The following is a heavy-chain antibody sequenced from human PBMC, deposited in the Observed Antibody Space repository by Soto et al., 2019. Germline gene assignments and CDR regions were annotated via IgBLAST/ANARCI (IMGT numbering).Heavy chain of an antibody. Sequence: QVQLVQSGAEVKKPGASVKVSCKASGYTFTSYYMHWVRQAPGQGLEWMGIVTPTGDYTAHAQKFQGTVTMTTDTSATTVNMELSSLTSEDTAVYYCTRRPPNSGHPGLYAFDIWGQGTMVTVSS. J-gene: IGHJ3*02. CDR1: GYTFTSYY. CDR2: VTPTGDYT. V-gene: IGHV1-46*01. D-gene: IGHD5-12*01. CDR3: TRRPPNSGHPGLYAFDI.